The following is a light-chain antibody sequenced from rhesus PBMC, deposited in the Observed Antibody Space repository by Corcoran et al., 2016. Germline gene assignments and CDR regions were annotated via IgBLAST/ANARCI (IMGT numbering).Light chain of an antibody. CDR2: KAS. V-gene: IGKV1-22*01. J-gene: IGKJ1*01. CDR1: QSIRSW. Sequence: GDTVTITCRASQSIRSWLAWYQQKPGKAPNLLIYKASTLERGVPTRFSGRGSGTDFTLTISRLQSEDFATYYCQQYNPSPPWTFGQGTKVEVK. CDR3: QQYNPSPPWT.